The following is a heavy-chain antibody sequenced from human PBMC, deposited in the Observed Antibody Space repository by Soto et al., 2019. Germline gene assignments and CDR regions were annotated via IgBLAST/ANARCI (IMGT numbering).Heavy chain of an antibody. Sequence: ESLKISCKGSGYSFTSYWISWVRQMPGKGLEWMGRIDPSDSYTNYSPSFQGHVTISADKSISTAYLQWSSLKASDTAMYYCASSYDFWSGYYRLDGWGQGTLVTVSS. CDR2: IDPSDSYT. J-gene: IGHJ4*02. V-gene: IGHV5-10-1*01. D-gene: IGHD3-3*01. CDR3: ASSYDFWSGYYRLDG. CDR1: GYSFTSYW.